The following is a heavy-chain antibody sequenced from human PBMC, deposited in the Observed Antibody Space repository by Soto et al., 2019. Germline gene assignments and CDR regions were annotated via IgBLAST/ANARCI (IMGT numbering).Heavy chain of an antibody. CDR1: GYSFTSYW. Sequence: EVQLVQSGAEVKKPGESLKISCKGSGYSFTSYWIGWVRQMPGKGLEWMGIIYPGDSDTRYSPSFQGQVTISADKSISTAYLQWSSLKASDTAMYYCARHSVITFGGVSYFDLWGRGTLVTVSS. J-gene: IGHJ2*01. CDR2: IYPGDSDT. V-gene: IGHV5-51*01. CDR3: ARHSVITFGGVSYFDL. D-gene: IGHD3-16*01.